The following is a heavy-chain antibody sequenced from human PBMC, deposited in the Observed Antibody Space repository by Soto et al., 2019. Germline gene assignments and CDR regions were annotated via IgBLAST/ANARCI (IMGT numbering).Heavy chain of an antibody. CDR1: GGTLNTYG. J-gene: IGHJ4*02. CDR2: IMPIVGTA. D-gene: IGHD3-16*01. CDR3: GLGDSSDTGDGF. V-gene: IGHV1-69*01. Sequence: QVQLVQSGAEVKKPGSSVKVSCKASGGTLNTYGISWVRQAPGQGLEWMGGIMPIVGTADYAQKFQGRVTITVDESSSTTYMEVSSLRFEDTAVYYCGLGDSSDTGDGFWGQGTLVTVSS.